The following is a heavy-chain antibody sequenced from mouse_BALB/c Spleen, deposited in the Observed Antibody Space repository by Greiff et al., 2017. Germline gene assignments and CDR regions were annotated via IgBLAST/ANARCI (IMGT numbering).Heavy chain of an antibody. D-gene: IGHD4-1*01. J-gene: IGHJ4*01. Sequence: EVNLVESGGGLVQPGGSRKLSCAASGFTFSSFGMHWVRQAPEKGLEWVAYISSGSSTIYYADTVKGRFTISRDNPKNTLFLQMTSLRSEDTAMYYCARRDWDGAMDYWGQGTSVTVSS. V-gene: IGHV5-17*02. CDR2: ISSGSSTI. CDR3: ARRDWDGAMDY. CDR1: GFTFSSFG.